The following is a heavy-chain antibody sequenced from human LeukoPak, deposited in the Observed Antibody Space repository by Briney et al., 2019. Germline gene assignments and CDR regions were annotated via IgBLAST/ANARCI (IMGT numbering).Heavy chain of an antibody. J-gene: IGHJ4*02. Sequence: PGGSLRLSCAASGFTFSSYSMNWVRQAPGKGLEWVSSISSSSSYIYYADSVKGRFTISRDNAKNSLYLQMNSLRAEDTAVYYCARTTLDYGSAFFDYWGQGTLVTVSS. V-gene: IGHV3-21*01. CDR3: ARTTLDYGSAFFDY. D-gene: IGHD3-10*01. CDR1: GFTFSSYS. CDR2: ISSSSSYI.